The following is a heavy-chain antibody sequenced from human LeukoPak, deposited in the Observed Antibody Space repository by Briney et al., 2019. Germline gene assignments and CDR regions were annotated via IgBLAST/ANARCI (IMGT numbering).Heavy chain of an antibody. V-gene: IGHV4-38-2*02. CDR3: ARVAIVVVPATIDL. J-gene: IGHJ5*02. CDR1: GYSISSGYY. CDR2: IYHSGNT. D-gene: IGHD2-2*02. Sequence: SETLSLTCTVSGYSISSGYYWGWIRQPPGKGLEWIGSIYHSGNTYYNPSLKSRVTISVDTSKNQFSLKLSSVTAADTAVYYYARVAIVVVPATIDLWGQGTLVTVSS.